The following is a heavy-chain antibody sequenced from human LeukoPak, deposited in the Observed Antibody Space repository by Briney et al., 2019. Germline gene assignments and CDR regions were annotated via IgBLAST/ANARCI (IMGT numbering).Heavy chain of an antibody. J-gene: IGHJ4*02. D-gene: IGHD1-26*01. Sequence: SETLSLTCTVSGGSVNSGSYYWNWIRRPPGKGLEWIGYIYYSGSTNYNPSLKSRVTISVDTSKNQFSLKLSSVTAADTAVYYCARAAYSGSYHSDYWGQGTLVTVSS. CDR3: ARAAYSGSYHSDY. CDR1: GGSVNSGSYY. V-gene: IGHV4-61*01. CDR2: IYYSGST.